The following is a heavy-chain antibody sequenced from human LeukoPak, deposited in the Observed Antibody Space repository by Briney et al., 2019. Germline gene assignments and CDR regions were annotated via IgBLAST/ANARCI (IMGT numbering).Heavy chain of an antibody. V-gene: IGHV6-1*01. D-gene: IGHD3-10*01. Sequence: SQTLSLTCVISGDSVSSNSAAWNWIRQSPSRGLEWLGRTYYKSQWYNDYAVSVKSRITVNPYTSKNQFSLQLNSVTPGDTAMYYCAKDIRSGPRQTNAFDVWGQGTMVTVSS. CDR1: GDSVSSNSAA. J-gene: IGHJ3*01. CDR3: AKDIRSGPRQTNAFDV. CDR2: TYYKSQWYN.